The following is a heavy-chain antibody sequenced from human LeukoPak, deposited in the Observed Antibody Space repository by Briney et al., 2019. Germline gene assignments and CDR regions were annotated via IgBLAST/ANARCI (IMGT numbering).Heavy chain of an antibody. CDR2: INPNSGGT. V-gene: IGHV1-2*02. D-gene: IGHD2-2*01. CDR3: AADVDIVVVPAALNY. CDR1: GYTFTGYY. Sequence: ASVKVSCKASGYTFTGYYLHWVRQAPGQGLEWMGWINPNSGGTNYAQKFQGRVTMTRDTSISTAYMELSRLRSEDTAVYYCAADVDIVVVPAALNYWGQGTLVTVSS. J-gene: IGHJ4*02.